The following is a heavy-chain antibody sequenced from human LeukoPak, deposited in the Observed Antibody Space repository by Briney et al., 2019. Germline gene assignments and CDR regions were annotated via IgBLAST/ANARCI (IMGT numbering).Heavy chain of an antibody. D-gene: IGHD5-18*01. CDR1: GGSFSGSY. Sequence: PSETLSLTCAVYGGSFSGSYWTWIRQPPGKGLEWIGESTHSGSTNYNPSLKSRVTISVDTSKNQFSLRLRSVTAADTAVYYCAREPLLIRGYNSGSVVRTKHAYGMDVWGQGTTVTVSS. V-gene: IGHV4-34*01. J-gene: IGHJ6*02. CDR3: AREPLLIRGYNSGSVVRTKHAYGMDV. CDR2: STHSGST.